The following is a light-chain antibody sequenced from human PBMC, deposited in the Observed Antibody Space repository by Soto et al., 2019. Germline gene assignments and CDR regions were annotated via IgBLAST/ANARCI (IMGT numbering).Light chain of an antibody. CDR1: QSVSSY. CDR2: DAS. CDR3: QQRSNWPSLFT. Sequence: EIVLTQSPATLSLSPGERATLSCRASQSVSSYLVWYQQKPGQAPRLLIYDASNRATGIPARFSGSGSGTDFSLTISSLEPEDFAVYYCQQRSNWPSLFTFGPGTTVEIK. J-gene: IGKJ3*01. V-gene: IGKV3-11*01.